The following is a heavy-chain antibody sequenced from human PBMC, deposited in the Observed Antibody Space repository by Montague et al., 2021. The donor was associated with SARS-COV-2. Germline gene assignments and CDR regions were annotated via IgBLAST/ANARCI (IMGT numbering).Heavy chain of an antibody. Sequence: SETLSLTCAVYGGSFNDYYWSWICQPPGKGLEWIGEVNHGGITNYSPSLKSRVTISADTSKNQFSLKLKSVTAADTANYYCARGHQGVAMIVVVMIGAEYYFDYWGQGSPVTVSS. CDR2: VNHGGIT. J-gene: IGHJ4*02. CDR3: ARGHQGVAMIVVVMIGAEYYFDY. D-gene: IGHD3-22*01. V-gene: IGHV4-34*01. CDR1: GGSFNDYY.